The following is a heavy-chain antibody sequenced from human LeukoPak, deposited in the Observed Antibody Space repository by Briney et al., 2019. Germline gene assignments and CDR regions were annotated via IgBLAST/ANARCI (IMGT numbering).Heavy chain of an antibody. Sequence: ASVKVSCKASGYTFTSYYMHWVRQAPGQGLEWMGIINPSGGSTSNAQKFQGRVTMTRDTSTSTVYMELSSLRSEDTAVYYCARVHYYDSSGYRNDAFDIWGQGTMVTVSS. D-gene: IGHD3-22*01. CDR3: ARVHYYDSSGYRNDAFDI. CDR2: INPSGGST. CDR1: GYTFTSYY. J-gene: IGHJ3*02. V-gene: IGHV1-46*01.